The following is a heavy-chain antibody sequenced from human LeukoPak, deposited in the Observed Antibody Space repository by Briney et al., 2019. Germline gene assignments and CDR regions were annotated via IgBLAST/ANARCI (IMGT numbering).Heavy chain of an antibody. D-gene: IGHD1-26*01. V-gene: IGHV4-39*01. J-gene: IGHJ6*02. CDR2: IYYSGST. Sequence: SETLSLTCTVSGGSISSSSYYWGWIRQPPGKGLEWIGSIYYSGSTYYNPSLKSRVTISVGTSKNQFSLKLSSVTAADTAVYYCARPRPVGAPEYYYGMDVWGQGTTVTVSS. CDR3: ARPRPVGAPEYYYGMDV. CDR1: GGSISSSSYY.